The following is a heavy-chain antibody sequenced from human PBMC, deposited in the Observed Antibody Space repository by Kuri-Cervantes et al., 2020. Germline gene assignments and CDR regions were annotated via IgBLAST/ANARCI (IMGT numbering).Heavy chain of an antibody. J-gene: IGHJ3*02. CDR3: ARGGVRGVIDGFDI. Sequence: ASVKVSCKASGYTFTSYDINWVRQATGQGLEWMGWMNPNSGNTGYAQKFQGRVTMTRNTSISTAYMELNSLRAEDTAVYYCARGGVRGVIDGFDIWGQGTMVTVSS. V-gene: IGHV1-8*01. D-gene: IGHD3-10*01. CDR2: MNPNSGNT. CDR1: GYTFTSYD.